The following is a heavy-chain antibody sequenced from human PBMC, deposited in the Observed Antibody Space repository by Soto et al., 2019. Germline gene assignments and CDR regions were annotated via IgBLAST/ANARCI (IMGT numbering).Heavy chain of an antibody. D-gene: IGHD5-12*01. CDR1: GGTFSSYT. J-gene: IGHJ4*02. CDR3: ARDRGDGYNFG. V-gene: IGHV1-69*08. CDR2: IIPILGIA. Sequence: QVQLVQSGAEVKKPGSSVKVSCKASGGTFSSYTISWVRQAPGQGLEWMGRIIPILGIANYAQKFQGRVTINADKSTSTAYMELSSLRSEDTAVYYCARDRGDGYNFGWGQGTLVTVSS.